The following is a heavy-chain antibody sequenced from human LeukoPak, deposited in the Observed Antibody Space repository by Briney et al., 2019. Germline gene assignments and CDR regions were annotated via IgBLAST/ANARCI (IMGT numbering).Heavy chain of an antibody. CDR2: IYYNGNT. Sequence: SETLSLTCTVSGDSVSIYYWSWIRQPPGKGLEWIGYIYYNGNTNYNPSLESRVTMSVDTSKNQFSLKLTSVTAADTAVYYCALSTKELDSSDYWGQGTLVTVSS. D-gene: IGHD3-10*01. CDR3: ALSTKELDSSDY. J-gene: IGHJ4*02. V-gene: IGHV4-59*02. CDR1: GDSVSIYY.